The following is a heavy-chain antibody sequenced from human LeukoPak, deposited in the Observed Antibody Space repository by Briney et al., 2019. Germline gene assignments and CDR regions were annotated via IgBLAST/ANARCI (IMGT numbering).Heavy chain of an antibody. CDR2: ISGSGGST. CDR3: AKERKDGYFDWLSIPLPVAPSFDY. V-gene: IGHV3-23*01. J-gene: IGHJ4*02. CDR1: GFTFSSYA. Sequence: TGGSLRLSCAASGFTFSSYAMSWVRQAPGKGLEWVSAISGSGGSTYYADSVKGRFTISRDNSKNTLYLQMNSLRAEDTAVYYCAKERKDGYFDWLSIPLPVAPSFDYWGQGTLVTVSS. D-gene: IGHD3-9*01.